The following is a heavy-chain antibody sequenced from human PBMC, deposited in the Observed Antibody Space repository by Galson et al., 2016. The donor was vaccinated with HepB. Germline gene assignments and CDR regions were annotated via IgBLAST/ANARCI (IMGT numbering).Heavy chain of an antibody. D-gene: IGHD4/OR15-4a*01. CDR2: IDGDDDK. CDR1: GFSLSTSDVC. V-gene: IGHV2-70*01. CDR3: ARGGNSNYDAFDV. J-gene: IGHJ3*01. Sequence: PALVKPPQTLTLTCTFSGFSLSTSDVCVSWIRQPPGKALEWLALIDGDDDKYYSISLKTRLTISKDTSKNQVVLIMTNMDPVDTATYYCARGGNSNYDAFDVWGQGTMVTVSS.